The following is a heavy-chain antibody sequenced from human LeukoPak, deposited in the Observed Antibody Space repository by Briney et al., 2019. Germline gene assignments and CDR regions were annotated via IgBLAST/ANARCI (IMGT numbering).Heavy chain of an antibody. V-gene: IGHV3-21*01. CDR2: ISSSSSYI. J-gene: IGHJ4*02. Sequence: GRSLRLSCAASGFTFSSYSMNWVRQAPGKGLEWVSSISSSSSYIYYADSVKGRFTISRDNAKNSLYLQMNSLRAEDTAVYYCARDDANSSSWYRYFDYWGQGTLVTVSS. D-gene: IGHD6-13*01. CDR3: ARDDANSSSWYRYFDY. CDR1: GFTFSSYS.